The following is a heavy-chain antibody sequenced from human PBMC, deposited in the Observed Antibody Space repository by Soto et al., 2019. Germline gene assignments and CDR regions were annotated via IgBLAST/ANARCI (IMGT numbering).Heavy chain of an antibody. CDR1: GFTFSSYA. Sequence: PGGSLRLSCAASGFTFSSYAMHWVRQAPGKGLEWVAVISYDGSSKYYADSVKGRFTISRDNSKNTLYLQMNSLRAEDTAVYYCPSAGVRDKTRPRPLVDYWGQETLVTVSS. V-gene: IGHV3-30-3*01. CDR3: PSAGVRDKTRPRPLVDY. J-gene: IGHJ4*02. D-gene: IGHD2-8*01. CDR2: ISYDGSSK.